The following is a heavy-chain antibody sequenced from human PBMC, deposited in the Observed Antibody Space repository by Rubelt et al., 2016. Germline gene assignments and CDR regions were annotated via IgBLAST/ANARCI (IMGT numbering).Heavy chain of an antibody. CDR1: GGSISSYY. Sequence: QVQLQESGPGLVKPSETLSLTCTVSGGSISSYYWSWIRQPPGMGLEWIGYIYYSGSTNYNPSLKSRVTISVDTSKKQFSLKLSSVTAADTAVYFCARALGNPACGGDCYSLYFDYWGQGTLVTVSS. CDR3: ARALGNPACGGDCYSLYFDY. CDR2: IYYSGST. V-gene: IGHV4-59*01. J-gene: IGHJ4*02. D-gene: IGHD2-21*02.